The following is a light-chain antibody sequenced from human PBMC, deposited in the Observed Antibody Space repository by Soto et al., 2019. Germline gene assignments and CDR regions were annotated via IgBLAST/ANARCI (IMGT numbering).Light chain of an antibody. CDR3: QSSDSSLTV. Sequence: QSVLTQPPSVSGAPGQRVTISCTGSSSNIGAGYDVHWYQQLPGSAPKLLIYGNTNRPSGVPDRFSGSRSGSSASLAITGLQTEDEAEYYCQSSDSSLTVFGGGTKLTVL. CDR1: SSNIGAGYD. V-gene: IGLV1-40*01. J-gene: IGLJ2*01. CDR2: GNT.